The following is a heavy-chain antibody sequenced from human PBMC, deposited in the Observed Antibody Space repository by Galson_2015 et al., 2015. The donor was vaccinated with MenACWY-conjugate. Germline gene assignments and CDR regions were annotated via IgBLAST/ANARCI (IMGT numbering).Heavy chain of an antibody. CDR3: ARECYDFWSGYKG. V-gene: IGHV3-23*01. D-gene: IGHD3-3*01. CDR1: GFTFSSYA. Sequence: SLRLSCAASGFTFSSYAMSWVRQAPGKGLEWVSTIRDSGTSTYYADSVKGRFTISRDNSKNTLYLQMNSLRAEDTAVYYCARECYDFWSGYKGWGQGTLVTVSS. J-gene: IGHJ4*02. CDR2: IRDSGTST.